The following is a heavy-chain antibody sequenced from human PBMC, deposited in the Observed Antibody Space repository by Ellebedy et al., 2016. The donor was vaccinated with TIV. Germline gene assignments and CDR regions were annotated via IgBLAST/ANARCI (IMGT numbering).Heavy chain of an antibody. D-gene: IGHD7-27*01. J-gene: IGHJ4*02. V-gene: IGHV3-23*01. CDR3: AKRLGIAGPSGDY. Sequence: PGGSLRLSCAASGFTFSSYAMSWVRQAPGKGLEWVSTISHTGSRTYYADSVEGRFTISRDNSKNTLYLQMNSLRAEDTAVYYCAKRLGIAGPSGDYWGQGTLVTVSS. CDR2: ISHTGSRT. CDR1: GFTFSSYA.